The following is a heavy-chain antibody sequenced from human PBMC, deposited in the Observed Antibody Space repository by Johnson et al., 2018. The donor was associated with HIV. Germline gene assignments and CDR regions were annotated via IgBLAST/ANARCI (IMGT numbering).Heavy chain of an antibody. CDR1: GFTFKNYA. D-gene: IGHD3-10*01. Sequence: QVLLVESGGGVVQPGRSLRLSCEASGFTFKNYAMHWVRQAPGKGLEWVAVIWYDGSKKHYADSVKGRFTISRDKSKNTVYLQMNSLRVEDTAVYYCARDRGLDAFDIWGQGTMVTVSS. V-gene: IGHV3-33*01. CDR2: IWYDGSKK. J-gene: IGHJ3*02. CDR3: ARDRGLDAFDI.